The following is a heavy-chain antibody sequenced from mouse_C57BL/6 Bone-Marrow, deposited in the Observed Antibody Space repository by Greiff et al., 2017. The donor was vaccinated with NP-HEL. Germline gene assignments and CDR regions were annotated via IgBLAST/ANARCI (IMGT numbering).Heavy chain of an antibody. CDR2: INPGSGGT. J-gene: IGHJ2*01. CDR1: GYAFTNYL. Sequence: VQLQQSGAELVRPGTSVKVSCTASGYAFTNYLIEWVKQRPGQGLEWIGVINPGSGGTNYKEKVKGKATLTADKSSSTAYMQLSSLTAEDSAVYFCARNDYWGQGTTLTVSS. CDR3: ARNDY. V-gene: IGHV1-54*01.